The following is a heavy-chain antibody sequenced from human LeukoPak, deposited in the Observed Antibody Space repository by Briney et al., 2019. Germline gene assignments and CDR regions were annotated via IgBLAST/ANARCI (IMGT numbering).Heavy chain of an antibody. CDR1: GFTVSSNC. CDR2: IYSGGST. Sequence: GGSLRLSCAASGFTVSSNCMSWVRQAPGKGLEWVSVIYSGGSTYYADSVKGRFTISRDNSKNTLYLQMNSLRAEDTAVYYCARELTADAFDIWGQGTMVTVSS. CDR3: ARELTADAFDI. V-gene: IGHV3-66*01. J-gene: IGHJ3*02. D-gene: IGHD4/OR15-4a*01.